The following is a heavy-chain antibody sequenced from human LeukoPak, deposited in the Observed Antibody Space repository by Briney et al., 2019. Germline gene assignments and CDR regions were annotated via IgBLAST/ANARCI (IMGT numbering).Heavy chain of an antibody. CDR3: ARGRRIFGVVIDY. Sequence: PSETLSLTCAVYGGSFSGYYWSWIRQPPGKGLEWIGEINHSGSTNYNPSLKSRVTISVDTSKNQFSLKLSSVTAADTAVYYCARGRRIFGVVIDYWGQGTLVTVPS. V-gene: IGHV4-34*01. CDR1: GGSFSGYY. D-gene: IGHD3-3*01. CDR2: INHSGST. J-gene: IGHJ4*02.